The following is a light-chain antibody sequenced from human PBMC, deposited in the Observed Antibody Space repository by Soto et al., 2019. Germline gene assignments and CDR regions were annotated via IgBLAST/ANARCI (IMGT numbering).Light chain of an antibody. CDR3: QSYDSSLRGYV. CDR1: SSSSGADYD. CDR2: GNT. V-gene: IGLV1-40*01. Sequence: QSVLAQPPSVSGAPGQRVTISCTGISSSSGADYDVHWYQQLPGRAPKLLIYGNTNRPSGVPDRLSGSKSGTAASLAITGLQAEDEADYYCQSYDSSLRGYVFGTGTKLTVL. J-gene: IGLJ1*01.